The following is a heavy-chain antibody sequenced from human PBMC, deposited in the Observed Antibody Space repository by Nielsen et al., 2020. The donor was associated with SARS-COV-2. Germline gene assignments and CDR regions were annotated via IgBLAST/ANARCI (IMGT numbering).Heavy chain of an antibody. D-gene: IGHD6-13*01. J-gene: IGHJ6*02. CDR2: ISWNSGSI. CDR3: ASLTAAAGTVDYYGMDV. CDR1: GFTFSSYS. Sequence: SLKISCAASGFTFSSYSMNWVRQAPGKGLEWVSGISWNSGSIGYADSVKGRFTISRDNAKNSLYLQMNSLRAEDTALYYCASLTAAAGTVDYYGMDVWGQGTTVTVSS. V-gene: IGHV3-9*01.